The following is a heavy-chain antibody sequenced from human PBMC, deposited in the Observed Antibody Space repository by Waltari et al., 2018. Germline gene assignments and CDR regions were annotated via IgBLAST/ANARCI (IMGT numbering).Heavy chain of an antibody. Sequence: QVQLQESGPGLVKPSQTLSLTCTVSGDSISSGDYYWSWIRQPPGRGLEWIGYIYYSGSTNYNPSLKSRVTISLDTSKNHFSLKLNSVTAADTAVYYCARDRTDSWSGFGLWGQGTLVTVSS. J-gene: IGHJ4*02. CDR3: ARDRTDSWSGFGL. D-gene: IGHD3-3*01. CDR1: GDSISSGDYY. CDR2: IYYSGST. V-gene: IGHV4-30-4*08.